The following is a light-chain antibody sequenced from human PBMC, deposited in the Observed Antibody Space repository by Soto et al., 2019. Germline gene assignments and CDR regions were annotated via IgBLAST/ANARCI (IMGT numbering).Light chain of an antibody. CDR1: QSLSRS. V-gene: IGKV3-11*01. CDR3: QHRANWPLT. Sequence: DILLTQYAATLALSPVEIVTLSWRASQSLSRSLAWYQQKPGQAPRLLIYDASNRATGIPARFSGSGSGTDFTLTISSLEPEDFALYYCQHRANWPLTCGGGTKVDI. CDR2: DAS. J-gene: IGKJ4*01.